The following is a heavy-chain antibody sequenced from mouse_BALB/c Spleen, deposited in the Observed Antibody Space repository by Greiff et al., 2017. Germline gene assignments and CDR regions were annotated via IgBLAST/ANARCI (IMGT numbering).Heavy chain of an antibody. Sequence: EVHLVESGGGLVQPGGSLKLSCAASGFDFSRYWMSWVRQAPGKGLEWIGEINPDSSTINYTPSLKDKFIISRDNAKNTLYLQMSKVRSEDTALYYCARPAQYGNYFDVWGAGTTVTVSS. CDR1: GFDFSRYW. V-gene: IGHV4-1*02. CDR3: ARPAQYGNYFDV. CDR2: INPDSSTI. J-gene: IGHJ1*01. D-gene: IGHD2-10*02.